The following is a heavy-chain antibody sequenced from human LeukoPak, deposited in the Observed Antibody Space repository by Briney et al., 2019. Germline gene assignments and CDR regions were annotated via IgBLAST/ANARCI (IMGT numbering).Heavy chain of an antibody. V-gene: IGHV1-2*04. Sequence: ASVKVSCKASGYTFTGYYMHWVRQAPGQGLEWMGWINPNSGGTNYAQKFQGWVTTTRDTSISTAYMELSRLRSDDTAVYYCARETSTTKSSGSYFDYWGQGTLVTVSS. D-gene: IGHD1-26*01. CDR3: ARETSTTKSSGSYFDY. CDR2: INPNSGGT. CDR1: GYTFTGYY. J-gene: IGHJ4*02.